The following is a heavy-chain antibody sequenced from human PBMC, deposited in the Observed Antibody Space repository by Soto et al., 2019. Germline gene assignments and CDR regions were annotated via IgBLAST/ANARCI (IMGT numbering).Heavy chain of an antibody. CDR1: GGSISCYY. D-gene: IGHD6-19*01. CDR3: AREYSSGWSFQFDY. J-gene: IGHJ4*02. Sequence: SGTLFLTCTVSGGSISCYYWSWIRQPPGKGLEWIGYIYYSGSTNYNPSLKSRVTISVDTSKNQFSLKLSSVTAADTAVYYCAREYSSGWSFQFDYWGQGTLVTVSS. CDR2: IYYSGST. V-gene: IGHV4-59*01.